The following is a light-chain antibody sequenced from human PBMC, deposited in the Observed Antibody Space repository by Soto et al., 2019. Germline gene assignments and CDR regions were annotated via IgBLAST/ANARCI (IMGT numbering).Light chain of an antibody. Sequence: DVQMTQSPATLSVSIGDRVTITCRASQTISSWLAWYQQKPGKAPKLLIYKASTLKSGVPSRFSGSGSGTEFTLTISSLQPDDFATYYCQEYNSYSRGTFGQGTKVDIK. CDR2: KAS. J-gene: IGKJ1*01. CDR1: QTISSW. CDR3: QEYNSYSRGT. V-gene: IGKV1-5*03.